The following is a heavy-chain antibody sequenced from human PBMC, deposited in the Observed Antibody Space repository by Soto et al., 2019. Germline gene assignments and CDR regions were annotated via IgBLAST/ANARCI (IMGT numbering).Heavy chain of an antibody. CDR2: MNPNSGNT. D-gene: IGHD3-22*01. V-gene: IGHV1-8*01. CDR1: GYTFTSYD. J-gene: IGHJ4*02. CDR3: ARGRDFYYYDSSGYYGY. Sequence: QVPLVQSGAEVKKPGASVKVSCKASGYTFTSYDINWVRQATGQGLEWMGWMNPNSGNTGYAQKFQGRVTMTRNTSISTAYMELSSLRSEDTAVYYCARGRDFYYYDSSGYYGYWGQGTLVTVSS.